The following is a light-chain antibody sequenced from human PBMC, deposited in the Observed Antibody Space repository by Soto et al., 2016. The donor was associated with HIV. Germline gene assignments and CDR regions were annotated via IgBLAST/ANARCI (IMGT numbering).Light chain of an antibody. Sequence: DIQMTQSPTSLSASVGDRVTITCRASQTISSYLNWYQQKPGKAPELLISAASTLQSGVPSGFTGSGSGTDFTLTINSLQPEDFATYYCQQSYSTPPTFGQGTKVEIK. CDR1: QTISSY. J-gene: IGKJ1*01. V-gene: IGKV1-39*01. CDR3: QQSYSTPPT. CDR2: AAS.